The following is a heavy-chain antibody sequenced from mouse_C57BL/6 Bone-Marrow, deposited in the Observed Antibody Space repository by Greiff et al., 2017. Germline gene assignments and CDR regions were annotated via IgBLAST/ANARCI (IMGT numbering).Heavy chain of an antibody. CDR1: GFTFSDYY. D-gene: IGHD2-4*01. V-gene: IGHV5-12*01. Sequence: EVKLVESGGGLVQPGGSLKLSCAASGFTFSDYYMYWVRQTPEKRLEWVAYISNGGGSTYYPDTVKGRFTISRDNAKNTLYLQMRRLKSEDTAMYYCARGIYYDAWFAYWGQGTLVTVFA. CDR3: ARGIYYDAWFAY. CDR2: ISNGGGST. J-gene: IGHJ3*01.